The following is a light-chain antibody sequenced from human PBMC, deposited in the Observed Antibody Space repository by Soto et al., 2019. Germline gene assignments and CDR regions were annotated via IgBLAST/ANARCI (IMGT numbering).Light chain of an antibody. V-gene: IGKV4-1*01. Sequence: DIVMTQSPDSLAVSLGERATINCKSSQSSLYSSNNRNHLAWYQQKPGQPPKLLIYWASTRELGVPARFSGSGSGTDFTLTISSLQAEDVAVYYCQQYYGIPLTFGQGTRVEIK. J-gene: IGKJ1*01. CDR3: QQYYGIPLT. CDR2: WAS. CDR1: QSSLYSSNNRNH.